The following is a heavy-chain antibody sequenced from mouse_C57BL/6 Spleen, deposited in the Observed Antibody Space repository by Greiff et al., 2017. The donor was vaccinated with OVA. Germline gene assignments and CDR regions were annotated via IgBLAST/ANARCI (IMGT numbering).Heavy chain of an antibody. Sequence: VQLQQSGAELMKPGASVKLSCKATGYTFTGYWIEWVKQRPGHGLEWIGEILPGSGSTNYNEKFKGKATFTADTSSNTAYMQLSSLTTEDSAIYYCARVGFITTVVAKGYFDVWGTGTTVTVSS. J-gene: IGHJ1*03. CDR1: GYTFTGYW. CDR3: ARVGFITTVVAKGYFDV. CDR2: ILPGSGST. D-gene: IGHD1-1*01. V-gene: IGHV1-9*01.